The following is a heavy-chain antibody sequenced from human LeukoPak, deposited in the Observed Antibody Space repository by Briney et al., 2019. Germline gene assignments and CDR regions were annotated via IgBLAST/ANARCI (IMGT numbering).Heavy chain of an antibody. D-gene: IGHD3-9*01. CDR2: ISYDGSNK. Sequence: GRSLRLSCAASGFTFSSYGMHWVRQAPGKGLEWEAVISYDGSNKCHVDSVKGRFTISRDNSKNTLYLQMDSLRSEDTAVYYCARSENLRYFDWYDYWGQGTLVTVSS. J-gene: IGHJ4*02. V-gene: IGHV3-30*03. CDR3: ARSENLRYFDWYDY. CDR1: GFTFSSYG.